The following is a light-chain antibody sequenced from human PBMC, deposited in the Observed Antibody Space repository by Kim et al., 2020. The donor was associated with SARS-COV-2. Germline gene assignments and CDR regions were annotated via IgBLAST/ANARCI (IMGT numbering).Light chain of an antibody. V-gene: IGKV3-11*01. CDR3: QQRSNWPLT. J-gene: IGKJ4*01. CDR2: GAS. Sequence: LAPGERATPSLGDSHIFSRYVVWYQQKPGQAPRLLIYGASNSATGIPARFSGSGSGTDFTLTISSLEPEDFAVYYCQQRSNWPLTFGGGTKVDIK. CDR1: HIFSRY.